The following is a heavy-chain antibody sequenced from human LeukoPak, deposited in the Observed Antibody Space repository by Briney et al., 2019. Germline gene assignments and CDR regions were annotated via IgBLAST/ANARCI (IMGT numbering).Heavy chain of an antibody. V-gene: IGHV3-48*04. CDR2: ISSSSSTI. J-gene: IGHJ4*02. CDR3: ARERQNKDFWSGGDY. Sequence: EGSLRLSCAASGFTFSSYSMNWVRQAPGKGLEWVSYISSSSSTIYYADSVKGRFTISRDNAKNSLYLQMNTLRPEDTAVYYCARERQNKDFWSGGDYWGQGTLVTVSS. CDR1: GFTFSSYS. D-gene: IGHD3-3*01.